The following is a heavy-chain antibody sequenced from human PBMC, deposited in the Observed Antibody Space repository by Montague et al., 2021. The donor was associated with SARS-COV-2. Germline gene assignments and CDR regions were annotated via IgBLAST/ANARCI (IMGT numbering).Heavy chain of an antibody. CDR2: VFYSGST. V-gene: IGHV4-59*01. D-gene: IGHD1-1*01. J-gene: IGHJ4*02. Sequence: SETLSLTCTVSGGSISNFYWSWLRQPPGRGLEWIAYVFYSGSTKYNPSLKTRVTLSLDTPKKHCSLKLKSVTAADTAVYYCARAQNTCFIANCVNYFEVWGLGALVTVSS. CDR3: ARAQNTCFIANCVNYFEV. CDR1: GGSISNFY.